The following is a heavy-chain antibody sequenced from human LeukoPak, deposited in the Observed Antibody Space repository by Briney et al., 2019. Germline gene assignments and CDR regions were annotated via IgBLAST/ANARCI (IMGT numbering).Heavy chain of an antibody. CDR1: GGSISSGDYY. J-gene: IGHJ4*02. CDR3: ARGLRGSGTYYPYFDY. CDR2: IYYSGST. Sequence: PSETLSLTCTVSGGSISSGDYYWSWIRQPPGKGLEWIGYIYYSGSTYYNPSLKSRVTISVDTSKNQFSLKLSSVTAADTAVYYCARGLRGSGTYYPYFDYWGQGTLVTVSS. V-gene: IGHV4-30-4*01. D-gene: IGHD3-10*01.